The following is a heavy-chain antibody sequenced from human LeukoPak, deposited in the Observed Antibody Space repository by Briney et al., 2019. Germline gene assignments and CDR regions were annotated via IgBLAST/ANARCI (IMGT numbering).Heavy chain of an antibody. D-gene: IGHD6-25*01. CDR2: TYRSRNGETT. V-gene: IGHV3-15*01. CDR1: DIPFCNAW. CDR3: PTYCSGSSPF. Sequence: GGYLRLSASALDIPFCNAWRGWARQAPGKGLEGVGRTYRSRNGETTDYGGPVKGRFAMSRSDSKNTLYLQMNCVKTEYKAAYYCPTYCSGSSPFCGQGTLVTVSS. J-gene: IGHJ4*02.